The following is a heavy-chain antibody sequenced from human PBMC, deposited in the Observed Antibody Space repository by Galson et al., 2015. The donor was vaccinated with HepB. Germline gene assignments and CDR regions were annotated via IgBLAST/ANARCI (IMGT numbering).Heavy chain of an antibody. CDR2: ISSSSSTI. Sequence: SLRLSCAASGFTFSSYSMNWVRQAPGKGLEWVSYISSSSSTIYYADSVKGRFTISRDNAKNSLYLQMNSLRAEDTAVYYCAREPSDCSSTSCHRGGDYWGQGTLVTVSS. V-gene: IGHV3-48*01. D-gene: IGHD2-2*01. J-gene: IGHJ4*02. CDR1: GFTFSSYS. CDR3: AREPSDCSSTSCHRGGDY.